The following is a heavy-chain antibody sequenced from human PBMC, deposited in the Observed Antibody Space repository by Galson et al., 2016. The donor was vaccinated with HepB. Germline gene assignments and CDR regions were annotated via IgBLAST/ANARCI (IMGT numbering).Heavy chain of an antibody. CDR2: ISGSGGST. V-gene: IGHV3-23*01. CDR3: AKAIQLWGFYYFDY. J-gene: IGHJ4*02. Sequence: SLRLSCAASGFTFSSYAMSWVRQAPGKGLEWVSAISGSGGSTYYADSVKGRFTISRDNSKNTLYLQVNSLRAEDTAVYYCAKAIQLWGFYYFDYWGQGTLVTVSS. D-gene: IGHD5-18*01. CDR1: GFTFSSYA.